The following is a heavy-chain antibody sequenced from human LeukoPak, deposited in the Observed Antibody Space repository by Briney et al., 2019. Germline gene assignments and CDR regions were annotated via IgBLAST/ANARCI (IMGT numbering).Heavy chain of an antibody. CDR2: INHSGST. V-gene: IGHV4-34*01. D-gene: IGHD5-12*01. CDR1: GGSFSGYY. J-gene: IGHJ4*02. Sequence: SETLSLTCAVYGGSFSGYYWSWIRQPPGKGLEWIGEINHSGSTNYNPSLKSRATISVDTSKNQFSLKLSSVTAADTAVYYCARAPRLRPFDYWGQGTLVTVSS. CDR3: ARAPRLRPFDY.